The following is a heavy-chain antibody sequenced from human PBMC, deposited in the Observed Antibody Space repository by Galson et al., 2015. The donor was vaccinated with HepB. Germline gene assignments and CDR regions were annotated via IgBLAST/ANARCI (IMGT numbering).Heavy chain of an antibody. Sequence: SLRLSCAASGFTFSRYTINWVRQAPGRGLEWVSSISGSSSYIYYADSVQGRLTISRDNAKNSVYLQMNSLRAEDTAVYYCARVGDLRSTTGGYYKYYYMDVWGKGTTVTVSS. D-gene: IGHD1-1*01. CDR1: GFTFSRYT. V-gene: IGHV3-21*01. CDR2: ISGSSSYI. CDR3: ARVGDLRSTTGGYYKYYYMDV. J-gene: IGHJ6*03.